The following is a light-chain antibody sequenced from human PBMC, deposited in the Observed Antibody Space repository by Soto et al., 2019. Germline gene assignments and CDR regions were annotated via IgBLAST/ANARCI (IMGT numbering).Light chain of an antibody. Sequence: QSALAQPASVSGSPGQSITISCTGTSSDVGGFNYVSWYQQYPGKAPKPMIYHVSNRPSGVSNRFSGSKSGNTASLTISGLQAEDEAEYYCSSYTSSSTYVFGTGTKVTVL. CDR3: SSYTSSSTYV. J-gene: IGLJ1*01. V-gene: IGLV2-14*01. CDR1: SSDVGGFNY. CDR2: HVS.